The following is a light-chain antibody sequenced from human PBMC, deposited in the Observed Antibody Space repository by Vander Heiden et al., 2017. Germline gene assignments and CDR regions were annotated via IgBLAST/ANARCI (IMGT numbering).Light chain of an antibody. Sequence: DIQMTQSPSTLSASVGDRVTITCRASQSISSWLAWYQQKPGKAPKLLIYKASSLESGVPSRFSRSGSGTEFTLTISSLHPDHIATYYCHGDNGYGRVFGQGTKVEIK. V-gene: IGKV1-5*03. CDR1: QSISSW. CDR3: HGDNGYGRV. J-gene: IGKJ1*01. CDR2: KAS.